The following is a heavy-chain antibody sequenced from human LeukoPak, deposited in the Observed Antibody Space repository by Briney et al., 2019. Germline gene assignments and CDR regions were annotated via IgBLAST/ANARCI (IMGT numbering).Heavy chain of an antibody. Sequence: GGSLRLSCAASGFTFSSYGMHWVRQAPGKGLEWVAFIRYDGSNKYYADSVKGRFTISRDNSKNTLYLQMNSLRAEDTAVYYCAKRYYYDSSGFTDAFDIWGQGTMVTVSS. D-gene: IGHD3-22*01. CDR2: IRYDGSNK. J-gene: IGHJ3*02. V-gene: IGHV3-30*02. CDR1: GFTFSSYG. CDR3: AKRYYYDSSGFTDAFDI.